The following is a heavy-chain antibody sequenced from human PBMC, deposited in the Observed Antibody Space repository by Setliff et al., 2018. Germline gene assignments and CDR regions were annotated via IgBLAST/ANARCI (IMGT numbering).Heavy chain of an antibody. CDR3: AKDQPHKYDSSGSAPIDY. CDR1: GFTFKNYG. CDR2: IWYDGNNK. V-gene: IGHV3-33*03. J-gene: IGHJ4*02. Sequence: PGGTLRLSCVASGFTFKNYGMHWVRQAPGKGLEWVAVIWYDGNNKDHADSVKGRFTISRDNSKNTLYLQMNSLTPEDTALYYCAKDQPHKYDSSGSAPIDYWGQGTLVTVSS. D-gene: IGHD3-22*01.